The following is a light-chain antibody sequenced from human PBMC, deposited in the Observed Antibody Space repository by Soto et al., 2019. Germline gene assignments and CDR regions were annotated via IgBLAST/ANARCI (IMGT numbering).Light chain of an antibody. CDR1: QGINNY. CDR3: QHLGY. CDR2: SAS. J-gene: IGKJ1*01. Sequence: DIQLTQSPSFLSASVGDRVTITCRASQGINNYLAWYQQRPGKAPKLLIHSASTLQFGVPSRFSGSGSGSEFTFTVSSLQAEDIATYYCQHLGYFGQGTKVEIK. V-gene: IGKV1-9*01.